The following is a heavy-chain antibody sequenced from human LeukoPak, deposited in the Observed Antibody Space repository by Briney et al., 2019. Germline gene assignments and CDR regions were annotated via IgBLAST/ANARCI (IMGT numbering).Heavy chain of an antibody. J-gene: IGHJ3*02. Sequence: GGSLRLSCAASGFTFSSYSMNWVRQAPGKGLERVSYISSSSSTIYYADSVKGRFTISRDNAKNSLYLQMNSLRAEDTAVYYCARDMYGEAFDIWGQGTMVTVSS. V-gene: IGHV3-48*01. D-gene: IGHD3-10*02. CDR1: GFTFSSYS. CDR2: ISSSSSTI. CDR3: ARDMYGEAFDI.